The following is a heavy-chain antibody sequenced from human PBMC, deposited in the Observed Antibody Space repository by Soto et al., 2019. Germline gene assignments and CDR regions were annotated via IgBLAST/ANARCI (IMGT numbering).Heavy chain of an antibody. V-gene: IGHV3-48*02. Sequence: GGSLRLSCAASGFTFSSYSMNWVRHAPGKGLQWVSYISSSGSTTYYADSVRGRFTISRDNAKNSLYLQMNSLRDEDTAVYYCARPSKMYTSSSCGMDVWGQGTTVTVSS. J-gene: IGHJ6*02. CDR2: ISSSGSTT. D-gene: IGHD6-6*01. CDR1: GFTFSSYS. CDR3: ARPSKMYTSSSCGMDV.